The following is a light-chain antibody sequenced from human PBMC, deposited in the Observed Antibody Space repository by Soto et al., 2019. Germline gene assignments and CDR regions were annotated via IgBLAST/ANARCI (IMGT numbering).Light chain of an antibody. CDR3: QQAASFTIT. CDR1: QGIGSW. V-gene: IGKV1-12*01. J-gene: IGKJ5*01. Sequence: IQMTQSPSSVSASVGDRVTIACRASQGIGSWLAWYQQKPGKAPNILIYTVSSLQSGVPSRFSGSGSGTDLNLTISNLQPEDFATDYCQQAASFTITFGQGTRLEIK. CDR2: TVS.